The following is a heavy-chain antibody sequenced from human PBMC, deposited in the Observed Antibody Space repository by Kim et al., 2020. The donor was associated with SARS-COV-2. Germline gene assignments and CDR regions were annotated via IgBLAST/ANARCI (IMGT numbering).Heavy chain of an antibody. V-gene: IGHV3-21*01. CDR3: AREFLWFGDPAGFDL. J-gene: IGHJ2*01. Sequence: DSVKGRFTITRDNAKNSLYLQMNSMRAEDTAVYYCAREFLWFGDPAGFDLWGRGTLVTVSS. D-gene: IGHD3-10*01.